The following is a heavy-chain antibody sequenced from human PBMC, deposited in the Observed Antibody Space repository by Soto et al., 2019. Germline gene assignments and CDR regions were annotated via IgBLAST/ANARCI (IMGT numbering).Heavy chain of an antibody. CDR1: GFPFGSYH. CDR3: VGDKMRNYFLRPTDV. CDR2: TLYDGKSE. Sequence: QVQLVESGGGVVRPGMSLRLSCAASGFPFGSYHIHWVRQAPGKGLDWVAITLYDGKSEYYGDSAKGRFTISRDKSANTVYLQMNSLRAEDAAVYYGVGDKMRNYFLRPTDVWVKRTTVTVSS. J-gene: IGHJ6*04. D-gene: IGHD3-3*01. V-gene: IGHV3-30*03.